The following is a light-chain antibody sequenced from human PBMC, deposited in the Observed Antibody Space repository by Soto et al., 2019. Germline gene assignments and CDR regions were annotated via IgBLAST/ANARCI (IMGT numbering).Light chain of an antibody. V-gene: IGKV1-39*01. Sequence: DIQMTQSPSSLSASVGDRVTITCRASQSISRYLHWYQQRPGKAPNLLISAASNLQSGVPSRFSGSGSGTDFTLTVHSLQPEDFATYYCQQSYSTPLTFGGGTKVEI. CDR2: AAS. CDR3: QQSYSTPLT. CDR1: QSISRY. J-gene: IGKJ4*01.